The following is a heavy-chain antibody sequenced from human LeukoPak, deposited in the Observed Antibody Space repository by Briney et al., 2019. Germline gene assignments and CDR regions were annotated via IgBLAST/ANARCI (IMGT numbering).Heavy chain of an antibody. Sequence: GGSLRLSCAASGFTFDDYAMHWVRQAPGKGLEWVSGISWNSGSIGYADSVKGRFTVSRDNAKNSLYLQMSSLRAEDTAFYYCAKDRQPMSGFNAFDIWGQGTMVTVSS. J-gene: IGHJ3*02. CDR2: ISWNSGSI. CDR1: GFTFDDYA. CDR3: AKDRQPMSGFNAFDI. D-gene: IGHD3-10*02. V-gene: IGHV3-9*01.